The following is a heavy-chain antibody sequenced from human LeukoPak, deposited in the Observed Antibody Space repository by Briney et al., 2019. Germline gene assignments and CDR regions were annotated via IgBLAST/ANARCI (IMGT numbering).Heavy chain of an antibody. D-gene: IGHD1-14*01. CDR2: IYSGGST. CDR3: RFEVYSLYYFDY. Sequence: GGSLRLSSPASAFTVSSNYMSWVRPAAERGLEWVSFIYSGGSTYYADSVKGRFTISRDNPKNTLYLQMNSLRAEDTAVYYCRFEVYSLYYFDYWGQGTLVTVSS. CDR1: AFTVSSNY. J-gene: IGHJ4*02. V-gene: IGHV3-66*02.